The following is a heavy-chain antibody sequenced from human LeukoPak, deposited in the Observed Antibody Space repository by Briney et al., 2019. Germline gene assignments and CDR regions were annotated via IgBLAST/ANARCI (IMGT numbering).Heavy chain of an antibody. CDR3: ARQDSSGWYFNDY. J-gene: IGHJ4*02. D-gene: IGHD6-19*01. V-gene: IGHV4-39*01. CDR1: GVSITSISYY. Sequence: PSETLSLTCTVSGVSITSISYYWGWIRPPPGKGLEWIGSIYYSRSTYSNPSLKTRVTVSVDTSKNQFSLKRSCTNAPDTAVYYCARQDSSGWYFNDYWGQGTLVTVSS. CDR2: IYYSRST.